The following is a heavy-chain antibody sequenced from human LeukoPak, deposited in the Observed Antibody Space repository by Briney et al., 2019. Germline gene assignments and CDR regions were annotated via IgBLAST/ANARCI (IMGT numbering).Heavy chain of an antibody. V-gene: IGHV4-39*07. Sequence: SETLSLTCTVSGGSISSSSYYWGWLRQPPGRGLEWIGSIYYSGSTYYNPFLKSRVTISEDTSKNQFSLKLSPVTAADTAVYYCARDPGIAAAGTSNWFDPWGQGTLVTVSS. D-gene: IGHD6-13*01. CDR2: IYYSGST. CDR1: GGSISSSSYY. J-gene: IGHJ5*02. CDR3: ARDPGIAAAGTSNWFDP.